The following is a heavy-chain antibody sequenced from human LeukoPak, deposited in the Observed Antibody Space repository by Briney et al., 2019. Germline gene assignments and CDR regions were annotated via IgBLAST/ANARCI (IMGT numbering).Heavy chain of an antibody. CDR1: GFTFSSYS. CDR3: ARSHPNHVYGLADGMDV. V-gene: IGHV3-23*01. J-gene: IGHJ6*02. CDR2: ISGSGGST. Sequence: PGGSXRLSCAASGFTFSSYSMNWVRQAPGKGLEWVSAISGSGGSTYYADSVKGRFTISRDNSKNTLYLQMNSLRAEDTAVYYCARSHPNHVYGLADGMDVWGQGTTVTVSS. D-gene: IGHD3-10*01.